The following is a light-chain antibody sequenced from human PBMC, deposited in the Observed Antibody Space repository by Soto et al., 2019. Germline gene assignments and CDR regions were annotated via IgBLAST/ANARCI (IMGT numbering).Light chain of an antibody. CDR3: LLSYSGTKV. CDR1: TGAVTSGHY. Sequence: QAVVTQEPSLTVSPGGTVTLTCGSSTGAVTSGHYPDWFQQKPGQAPSTLIYDTNNKHSWTPARFSGSLLGGKAALTLSGAQPEDEAEYYCLLSYSGTKVFGGGTKLTVL. V-gene: IGLV7-46*01. J-gene: IGLJ3*02. CDR2: DTN.